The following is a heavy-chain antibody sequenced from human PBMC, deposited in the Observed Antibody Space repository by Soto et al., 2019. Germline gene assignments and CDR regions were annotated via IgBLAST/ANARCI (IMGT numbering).Heavy chain of an antibody. Sequence: QVQLQQWGAGLLKPSETLSLTCAVYGGSLSDYYWNWIRQSPGKGLEWIGEINHSGTTNYNPSLKSRFTISVDTSKNQFSLKLSSVTAADTAVYYCARGARWLRVRYGMDVW. V-gene: IGHV4-34*01. D-gene: IGHD5-12*01. CDR2: INHSGTT. CDR3: ARGARWLRVRYGMDV. J-gene: IGHJ6*01. CDR1: GGSLSDYY.